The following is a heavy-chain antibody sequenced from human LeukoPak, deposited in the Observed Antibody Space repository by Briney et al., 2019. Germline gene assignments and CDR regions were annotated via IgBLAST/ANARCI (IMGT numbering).Heavy chain of an antibody. D-gene: IGHD3-16*01. V-gene: IGHV3-9*01. Sequence: PGGSLRLSCAASGFTFDDYAMHWVRQAPGKGLEWVSGISWNSGSIGYADSVKGRFTISRDNAKNSLYLQMNSLRTEDTALYYCAKDMGELDEGGVFDYWGQGTLVTVSS. CDR3: AKDMGELDEGGVFDY. CDR2: ISWNSGSI. J-gene: IGHJ4*02. CDR1: GFTFDDYA.